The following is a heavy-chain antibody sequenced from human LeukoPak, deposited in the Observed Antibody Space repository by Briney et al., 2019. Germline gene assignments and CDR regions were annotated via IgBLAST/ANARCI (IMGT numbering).Heavy chain of an antibody. CDR3: ARDLVTVTKGFDI. V-gene: IGHV4-59*11. D-gene: IGHD4-17*01. Sequence: PSETLSLTCAVSADSFSSHYWTWIRQPPGKGLEWIGYISYIGSTNYNPSLKSRVTISIDTSKNQFSLNLSSVTAADTAVYYCARDLVTVTKGFDIWGQGTMVTVSS. CDR1: ADSFSSHY. CDR2: ISYIGST. J-gene: IGHJ3*02.